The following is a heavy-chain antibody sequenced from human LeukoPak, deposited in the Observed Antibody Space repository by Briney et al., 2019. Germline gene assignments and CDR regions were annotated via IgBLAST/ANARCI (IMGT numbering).Heavy chain of an antibody. CDR1: GFTFKNHG. V-gene: IGHV3-33*01. J-gene: IGHJ4*02. Sequence: GGSLRLSCAASGFTFKNHGMYWFRHPPGKGLEWGEVLWFDGSNKYYAEAVQGRFIICRDNSRNILSLQMDSVRVEATAVYYCVRWGPGAAVDYWGQGTQVTVSS. D-gene: IGHD6-13*01. CDR3: VRWGPGAAVDY. CDR2: LWFDGSNK.